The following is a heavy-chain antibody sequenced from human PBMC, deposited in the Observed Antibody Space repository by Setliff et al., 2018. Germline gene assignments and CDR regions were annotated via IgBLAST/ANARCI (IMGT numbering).Heavy chain of an antibody. CDR1: GGSISSSSYY. J-gene: IGHJ3*02. CDR2: LYYSGST. V-gene: IGHV4-39*07. CDR3: ARALGYCSRTSCYADAFDI. Sequence: PSETLSLPCTVSGGSISSSSYYWGWIRKPPGKGLEWIWSLYYSGSTYYNPSLKSRVTISVDTSKNQFSLKLNCVTAADTAVYYCARALGYCSRTSCYADAFDIWGQGTMVTVSS. D-gene: IGHD2-2*01.